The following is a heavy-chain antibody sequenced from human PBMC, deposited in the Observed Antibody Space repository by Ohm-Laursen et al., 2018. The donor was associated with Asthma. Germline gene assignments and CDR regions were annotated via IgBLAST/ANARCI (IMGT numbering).Heavy chain of an antibody. D-gene: IGHD4-17*01. V-gene: IGHV3-21*01. Sequence: SLRLSCTASGFTFESYWMNWVRQAPGKGLEWVSSISSGSSYINYADSVKGRFTISRDNAKNSLYLQMNSLRAEDTAVYYCARGVNFLDYGDYETTDYWGQGTLVTVSS. CDR2: ISSGSSYI. CDR3: ARGVNFLDYGDYETTDY. J-gene: IGHJ4*02. CDR1: GFTFESYW.